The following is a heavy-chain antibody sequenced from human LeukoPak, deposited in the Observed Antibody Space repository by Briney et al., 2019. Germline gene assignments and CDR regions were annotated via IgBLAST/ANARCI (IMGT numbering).Heavy chain of an antibody. CDR3: AREARYYYDSSGYPL. CDR1: GGSISSGDYY. D-gene: IGHD3-22*01. Sequence: SQTLSLTCTDSGGSISSGDYYWSWIRQPPGKGLEWIGYIYYSGSTYYNPSLKSRVTISVDTSKNQFSPKLSSVTAADTAVYYCAREARYYYDSSGYPLWGQGTLVTVSS. V-gene: IGHV4-30-4*01. J-gene: IGHJ4*02. CDR2: IYYSGST.